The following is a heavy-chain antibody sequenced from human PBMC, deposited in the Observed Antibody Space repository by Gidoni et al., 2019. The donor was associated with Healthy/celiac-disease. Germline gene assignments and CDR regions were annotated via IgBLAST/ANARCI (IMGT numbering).Heavy chain of an antibody. CDR3: AKGSEVSWFDP. J-gene: IGHJ5*02. Sequence: FTISRDNSKNTLYRQMKSLRAEDTAVYYCAKGSEVSWFDPWGQGTLVTVSS. V-gene: IGHV3-23*01. D-gene: IGHD3-22*01.